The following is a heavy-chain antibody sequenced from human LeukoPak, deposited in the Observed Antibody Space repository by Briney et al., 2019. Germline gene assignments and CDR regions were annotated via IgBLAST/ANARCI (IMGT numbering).Heavy chain of an antibody. D-gene: IGHD1-26*01. Sequence: GGSLRLSCAASGFTFSAYSINWVRQAPGRGLEWVSSISSSGTYIYYADSVKGRFTISRDNAKNSLSLQMNSLRAEDTAVYYCARDFRYSGSYHHWFDPWGQGTLVTVSS. CDR1: GFTFSAYS. J-gene: IGHJ5*02. V-gene: IGHV3-21*01. CDR3: ARDFRYSGSYHHWFDP. CDR2: ISSSGTYI.